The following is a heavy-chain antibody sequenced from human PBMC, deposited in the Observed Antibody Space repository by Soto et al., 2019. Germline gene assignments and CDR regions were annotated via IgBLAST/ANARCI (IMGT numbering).Heavy chain of an antibody. CDR2: ISGSGGST. CDR3: AKALFGVGYYYYGMDV. J-gene: IGHJ6*02. Sequence: VGSLRHSCAASGVTCISYAMSWVRQATGKGLEWVSAISGSGGSTYYADSVKGRFTISRDNSKNTLYLQMNSLRAEDTAVYYCAKALFGVGYYYYGMDVWGQGTTVTVS. D-gene: IGHD3-3*01. V-gene: IGHV3-23*01. CDR1: GVTCISYA.